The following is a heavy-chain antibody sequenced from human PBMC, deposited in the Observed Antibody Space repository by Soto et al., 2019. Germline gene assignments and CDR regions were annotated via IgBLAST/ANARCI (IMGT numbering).Heavy chain of an antibody. J-gene: IGHJ6*04. Sequence: GESLKIACKGSGDSFTSYWIGWVRQMPGKGLEWMGIIYPGDSDTRYSPSFQGQVTISADKSISTAYLQWSSLKASDTAMYYCARLAPTSYYYYGMDVWGKGTTVTVSS. CDR2: IYPGDSDT. CDR3: ARLAPTSYYYYGMDV. CDR1: GDSFTSYW. V-gene: IGHV5-51*01. D-gene: IGHD1-1*01.